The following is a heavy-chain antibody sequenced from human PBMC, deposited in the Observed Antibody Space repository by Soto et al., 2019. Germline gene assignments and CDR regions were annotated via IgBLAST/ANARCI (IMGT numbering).Heavy chain of an antibody. CDR1: VYTFTSYD. CDR2: MNPNSGNT. CDR3: ARGRGIGASDGMGV. V-gene: IGHV1-8*01. Sequence: ASVKVSCRASVYTFTSYDINWVRQDTGQGLEWMGWMNPNSGNTGYAQKFQGRVTMTRNTSISTAYMELSSLRSEDTAVYYCARGRGIGASDGMGVWGQGTTVTVSS. J-gene: IGHJ6*02. D-gene: IGHD3-16*01.